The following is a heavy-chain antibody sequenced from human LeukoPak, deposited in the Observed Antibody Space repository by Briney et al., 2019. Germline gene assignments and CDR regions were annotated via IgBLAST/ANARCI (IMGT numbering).Heavy chain of an antibody. Sequence: SVKVSCKASGFTFTNSAMQWVRQARGQRLEWIGWIVVGSGNTNYAQKFHERVTITRNMSTSTAYMELSSLRFEDTAVYYCAAGLGQQLEGLFDRWGQGTLVTVSA. CDR3: AAGLGQQLEGLFDR. V-gene: IGHV1-58*02. CDR1: GFTFTNSA. D-gene: IGHD6-13*01. CDR2: IVVGSGNT. J-gene: IGHJ5*02.